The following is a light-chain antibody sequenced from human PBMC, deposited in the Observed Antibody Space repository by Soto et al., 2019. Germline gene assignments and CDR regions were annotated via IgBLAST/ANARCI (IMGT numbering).Light chain of an antibody. V-gene: IGLV2-23*01. J-gene: IGLJ1*01. Sequence: QSALTQPASVSGSPGQSITISCTGTSSDVGSYNLVSWYQQHPDKAPKLMIYEGIKRPSGVPNRFSGSNSGNTASLTISGLQAEDEADYYCCSYAGSGTYVFGTGTKLTVL. CDR1: SSDVGSYNL. CDR2: EGI. CDR3: CSYAGSGTYV.